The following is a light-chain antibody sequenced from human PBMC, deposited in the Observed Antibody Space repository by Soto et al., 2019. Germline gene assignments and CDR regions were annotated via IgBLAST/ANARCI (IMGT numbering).Light chain of an antibody. V-gene: IGKV3-15*01. CDR1: QNVNSN. J-gene: IGKJ1*01. CDR3: QQYNNWPSWT. Sequence: EILMTQSPATLSVSPGERATLSCRASQNVNSNLAWYQQKPGQAPRLLIYVASTRATGIPARFSGSGSGTEYTLIISSRQSEDSAVYYCQQYNNWPSWTFGQGTKLEIK. CDR2: VAS.